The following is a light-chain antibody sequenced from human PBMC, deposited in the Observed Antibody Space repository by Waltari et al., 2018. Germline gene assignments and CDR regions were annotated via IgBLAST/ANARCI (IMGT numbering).Light chain of an antibody. CDR3: AAWDGSLRV. Sequence: DIVMTQSPLSLPVTPGEPASISCRPSQSLLHPNGNHYLDWYLQKPGQSPQLLLYLDSNRASGVPDRFSGSKSGTSASLAISGLRSEDEADYYCAAWDGSLRVFGGGTKV. CDR1: QSLLHPNGNHY. V-gene: IGKV2-28*01. CDR2: LDS. J-gene: IGKJ4*02.